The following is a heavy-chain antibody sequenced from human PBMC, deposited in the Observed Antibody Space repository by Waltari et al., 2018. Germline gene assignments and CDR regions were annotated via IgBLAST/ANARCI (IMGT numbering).Heavy chain of an antibody. D-gene: IGHD1-1*01. CDR2: IYYGEST. Sequence: QLQLQESGPGLVKPSETLSLTCTVSGGSIRSSSYYWGWLRQPPGKGLEWIGNIYYGESTYYNPSLKSRVTTSIDTSKNQLSLKLRSVTAADTAVYYCARDLGSNGYFDYWGQGTLVIVSS. J-gene: IGHJ4*02. CDR1: GGSIRSSSYY. CDR3: ARDLGSNGYFDY. V-gene: IGHV4-39*07.